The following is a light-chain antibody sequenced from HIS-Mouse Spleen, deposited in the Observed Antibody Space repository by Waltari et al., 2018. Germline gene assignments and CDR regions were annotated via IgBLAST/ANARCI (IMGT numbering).Light chain of an antibody. CDR3: QQYDNLPIT. J-gene: IGKJ5*01. V-gene: IGKV1-33*01. CDR2: DAS. Sequence: DIQMTQSPYSLSESVGDRVTITCQASTDISNYLNWYQQKPGKAPKLLIYDASNLETGVPSRFSGSGSGTDFTFTISSLQPEDIATYYCQQYDNLPITFGQGTRLEIK. CDR1: TDISNY.